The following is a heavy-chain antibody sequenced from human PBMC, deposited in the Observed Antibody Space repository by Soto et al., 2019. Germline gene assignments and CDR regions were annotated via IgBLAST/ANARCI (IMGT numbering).Heavy chain of an antibody. V-gene: IGHV1-18*01. D-gene: IGHD3-22*01. CDR2: ITTDNAKP. CDR3: ARGTIYYESPCYCLDYCRGMDA. Sequence: QVQLVQSGGAVKKPGASVKVSCKASGYTFTTYGISWVLQAPGQGLEWMGCITTDNAKPIYAQKIQGRVTMTTNTATRTAYMEMRGLTSDYTGSYYWARGTIYYESPCYCLDYCRGMDAWGQWTTVTVTS. J-gene: IGHJ6*02. CDR1: GYTFTTYG.